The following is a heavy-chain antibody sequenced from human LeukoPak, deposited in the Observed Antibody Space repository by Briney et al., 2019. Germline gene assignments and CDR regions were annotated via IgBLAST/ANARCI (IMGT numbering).Heavy chain of an antibody. V-gene: IGHV1-2*06. CDR3: ARESGGGYSYGRGDY. J-gene: IGHJ4*02. D-gene: IGHD5-18*01. Sequence: ASVKVPCKASGYTFTGYYMHWVRQAPGQGLEWTGRINPNSGGTNYAQKFQGRVTMTRDTSISTAYMELSRLRSDDTAVYYCARESGGGYSYGRGDYWGQGTLVTVSS. CDR2: INPNSGGT. CDR1: GYTFTGYY.